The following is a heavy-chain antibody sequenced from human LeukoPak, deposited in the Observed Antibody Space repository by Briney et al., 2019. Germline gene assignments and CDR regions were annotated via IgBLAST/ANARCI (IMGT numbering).Heavy chain of an antibody. CDR3: AKESTGITIFGAVIGAFDI. Sequence: PGGSLRLSCAASGFTFSDYYMSWIRQAPGKGLEWVSAISGSGGSTYYADSVKGRFTISRDNSKNTLYLQMNSLRAEDTAVYYCAKESTGITIFGAVIGAFDIWGQGTMVTVSS. D-gene: IGHD3-3*01. V-gene: IGHV3-23*01. CDR2: ISGSGGST. J-gene: IGHJ3*02. CDR1: GFTFSDYY.